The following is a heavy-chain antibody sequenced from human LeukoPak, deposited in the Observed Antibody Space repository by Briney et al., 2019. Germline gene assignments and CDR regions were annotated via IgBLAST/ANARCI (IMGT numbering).Heavy chain of an antibody. Sequence: SQTLSLAWTLSAGSVSSGSYYCGWIRQPPWKGLEWTGYIYYTGSTNYNPSLKSRVTISVDTSKDQFSLKLCSVTGADTAVYYCARSYCSSTSCYLSPISGNFDYWGQGTLVTVSS. V-gene: IGHV4-61*01. J-gene: IGHJ4*02. CDR1: AGSVSSGSYY. CDR3: ARSYCSSTSCYLSPISGNFDY. CDR2: IYYTGST. D-gene: IGHD2-2*01.